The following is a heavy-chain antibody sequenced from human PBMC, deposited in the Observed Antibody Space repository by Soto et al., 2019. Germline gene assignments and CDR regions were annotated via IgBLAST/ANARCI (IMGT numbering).Heavy chain of an antibody. CDR1: GGTFSSYT. CDR3: ARDDRYCSSTSCYFWFDP. J-gene: IGHJ5*02. Sequence: ASVKVSCKASGGTFSSYTISWVRQAPGQGLEWMGRIIPILGIANYAQKFQGRVTITADKSTSTAYMELSSLRSEDTAVYYCARDDRYCSSTSCYFWFDPWGQGTLVTVSS. CDR2: IIPILGIA. D-gene: IGHD2-2*01. V-gene: IGHV1-69*04.